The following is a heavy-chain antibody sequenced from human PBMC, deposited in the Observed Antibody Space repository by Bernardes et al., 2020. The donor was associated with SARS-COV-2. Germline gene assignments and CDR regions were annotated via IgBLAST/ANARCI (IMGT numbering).Heavy chain of an antibody. Sequence: GGSLRLSCAASGFTFSHSSMNWVRQAPGKGLEWVSFISTGSNFIYYADSVKGRFTISRDNAKNSLYLQMNSLRTEDTAVYYCARGVGSGSYPSDYWGQGTQVTVSS. D-gene: IGHD1-26*01. J-gene: IGHJ4*02. CDR2: ISTGSNFI. CDR3: ARGVGSGSYPSDY. CDR1: GFTFSHSS. V-gene: IGHV3-21*01.